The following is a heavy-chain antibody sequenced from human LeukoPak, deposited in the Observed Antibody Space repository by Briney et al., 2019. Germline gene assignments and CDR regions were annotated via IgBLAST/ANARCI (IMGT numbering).Heavy chain of an antibody. J-gene: IGHJ4*02. V-gene: IGHV3-21*01. CDR1: GFTFSSYS. D-gene: IGHD2-15*01. CDR2: ISSSSSYI. Sequence: GGSLRLSCAASGFTFSSYSMNWVRQAPGKGLEWVSSISSSSSYIYYADSVKGRFTISRDNAKNSLYLQMNSLRAEDTAVYYCSSDCSGGSCQPFDYWGQGTLVTVSS. CDR3: SSDCSGGSCQPFDY.